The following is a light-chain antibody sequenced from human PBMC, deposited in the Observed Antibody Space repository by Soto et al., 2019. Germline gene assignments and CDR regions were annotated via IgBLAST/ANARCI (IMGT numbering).Light chain of an antibody. CDR3: QQYGSSPGT. J-gene: IGKJ3*01. CDR2: DAS. CDR1: QSVSSY. V-gene: IGKV3-11*01. Sequence: EIVLTQSPATLSLSPGERATLSCRASQSVSSYLAWYQQKPGQAPRLLIYDASNRATGISARFSGSGSGTDFTLTISSLEPEDFAVYYCQQYGSSPGTFGPGTKVDIK.